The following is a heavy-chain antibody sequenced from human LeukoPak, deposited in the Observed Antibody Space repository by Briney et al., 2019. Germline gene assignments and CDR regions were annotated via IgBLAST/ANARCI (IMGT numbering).Heavy chain of an antibody. V-gene: IGHV3-21*01. J-gene: IGHJ4*02. D-gene: IGHD6-19*01. Sequence: GGSLRLSCVASGFTFSAYSLNWVRQAPGRGREWVSSISTSGSYMYYADSLKGRFTISRDNAKDTLFLEMSSLRAEDTAMYYCARDRGGTGWFTFDYWGQGTLVTVSS. CDR3: ARDRGGTGWFTFDY. CDR2: ISTSGSYM. CDR1: GFTFSAYS.